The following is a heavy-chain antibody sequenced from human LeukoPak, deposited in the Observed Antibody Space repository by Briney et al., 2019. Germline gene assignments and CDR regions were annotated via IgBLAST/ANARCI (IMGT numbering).Heavy chain of an antibody. CDR2: ISAYNGNT. V-gene: IGHV1-18*01. CDR1: GYTFTSYG. D-gene: IGHD3-22*01. CDR3: ASWYYYDSSGSFYFDY. Sequence: GASVKVSCEASGYTFTSYGISWVRQAPGQGLEWMGWISAYNGNTNYAQKLQGRVTMTTDTSTSTAYMELRSLRSDDTAVYYCASWYYYDSSGSFYFDYWGQRTLVTVSS. J-gene: IGHJ4*02.